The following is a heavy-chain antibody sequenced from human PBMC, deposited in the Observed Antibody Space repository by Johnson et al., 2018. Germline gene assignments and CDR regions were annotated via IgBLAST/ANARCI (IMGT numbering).Heavy chain of an antibody. CDR3: AKGGMAWHYDSSGFYKDYYYYMDV. D-gene: IGHD3-22*01. Sequence: VQLLESGGGVVQPGRSLGLSCAASGFTFSSYGMHWVRQAPGRGLEWVAVRSSDVPKKYYEDSVKGQFTISRDNSRNTLSLQMHSLRADDTAVYYCAKGGMAWHYDSSGFYKDYYYYMDVWGKGTTVTVSS. CDR1: GFTFSSYG. CDR2: RSSDVPKK. V-gene: IGHV3-30*18. J-gene: IGHJ6*03.